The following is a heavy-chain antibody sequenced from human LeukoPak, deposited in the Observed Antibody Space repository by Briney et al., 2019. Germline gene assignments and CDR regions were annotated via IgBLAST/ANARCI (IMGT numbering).Heavy chain of an antibody. CDR3: ARIRPYSSSPGGDYFDY. CDR1: GGSISNYY. V-gene: IGHV4-59*12. CDR2: IYYSGNT. D-gene: IGHD6-13*01. J-gene: IGHJ4*02. Sequence: PSETLSLTCTVSGGSISNYYWSCVRQPPGKGLEWIGYIYYSGNTSNNPSLKSRVTISVDTPKNQFSLKLSSVTAADTAVYYCARIRPYSSSPGGDYFDYWGQGTLVTVSS.